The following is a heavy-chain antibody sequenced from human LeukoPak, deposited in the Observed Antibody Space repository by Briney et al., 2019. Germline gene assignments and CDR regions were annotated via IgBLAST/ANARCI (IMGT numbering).Heavy chain of an antibody. D-gene: IGHD3-22*01. CDR1: GGSFSGYY. V-gene: IGHV4-34*01. CDR3: ARAPADYYDSSGYYYPLHFDY. J-gene: IGHJ4*02. Sequence: SETLSLTCAVYGGSFSGYYWSWIRQPPGKGLEWIGEINHSGSTNYNPSLKSRVTISVDTSKNQFSLKLSSVTAADTAVYYCARAPADYYDSSGYYYPLHFDYWGQGTLVTVSS. CDR2: INHSGST.